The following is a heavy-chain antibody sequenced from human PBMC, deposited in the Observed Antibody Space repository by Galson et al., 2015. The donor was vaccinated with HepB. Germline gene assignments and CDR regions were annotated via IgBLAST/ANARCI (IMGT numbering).Heavy chain of an antibody. V-gene: IGHV1-46*01. J-gene: IGHJ5*02. Sequence: SVKVSCKASGYTFTSNYMHWVRQAPGQGLEWMGIINPSGGSTSYAQKFQGRVTMTRDTSTSTVYMELSSLRSEDTAVYYCARDGYCSSTSCFNWFDPWGQGTLVTVSS. CDR2: INPSGGST. D-gene: IGHD2-2*03. CDR1: GYTFTSNY. CDR3: ARDGYCSSTSCFNWFDP.